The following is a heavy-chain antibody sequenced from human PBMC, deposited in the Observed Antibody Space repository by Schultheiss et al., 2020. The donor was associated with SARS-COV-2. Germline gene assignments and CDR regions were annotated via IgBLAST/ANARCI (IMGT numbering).Heavy chain of an antibody. J-gene: IGHJ4*02. V-gene: IGHV3-48*01. Sequence: GGSLRLSCAASGFTFSSYSMNWVRQAPGKGLEWVSYISSSSSTIYYADSVKGRFTISRDNAKNSLYLQMNSLRAGDTAVYYCAKGSFSYGYDDFDYWGQGILVTVSS. CDR3: AKGSFSYGYDDFDY. D-gene: IGHD5-18*01. CDR2: ISSSSSTI. CDR1: GFTFSSYS.